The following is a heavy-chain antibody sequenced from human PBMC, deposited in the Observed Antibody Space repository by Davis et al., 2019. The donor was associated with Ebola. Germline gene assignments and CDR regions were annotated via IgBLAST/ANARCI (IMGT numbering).Heavy chain of an antibody. CDR1: GGTFTNYA. D-gene: IGHD1-1*01. Sequence: AASVKVSCKTSGGTFTNYAVNWVRQAPGQGLEWMGWINPHNGNTNYAQNVQGRVIMTTDTATTTAYMEVGGLRSDDTAVYYCARAQFPTTSDHWGQGTLVTVSS. V-gene: IGHV1-18*01. CDR3: ARAQFPTTSDH. J-gene: IGHJ4*02. CDR2: INPHNGNT.